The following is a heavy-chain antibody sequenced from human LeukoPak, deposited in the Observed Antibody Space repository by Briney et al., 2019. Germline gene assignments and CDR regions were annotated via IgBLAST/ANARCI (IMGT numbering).Heavy chain of an antibody. J-gene: IGHJ5*02. CDR2: IWYSGNT. V-gene: IGHV4-39*07. CDR3: ARVNTLIRGIGWFDP. D-gene: IGHD3-10*01. CDR1: GGSIRSSSYY. Sequence: SETLSLTCTVSGGSIRSSSYYWGWIRQPPGKGLEWIGSIWYSGNTYYNPSLKSRVTISVDTSKNQFSLKLSSVTAADTAVYYCARVNTLIRGIGWFDPWGQGILVTVSS.